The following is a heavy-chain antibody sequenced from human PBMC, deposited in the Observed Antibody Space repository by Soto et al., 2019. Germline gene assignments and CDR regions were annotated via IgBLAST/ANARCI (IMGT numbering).Heavy chain of an antibody. Sequence: PGGSLRLSCAASGFTFSSYGMHWVRQAPGKGLEWVAVIWYDGSNKYYADSVKGRFTISRDNSKNTLYPQMNSLRAEDTAVYYCARGGSRGAVAGILPSGYWGQGTLVTVSS. V-gene: IGHV3-33*01. D-gene: IGHD6-19*01. CDR2: IWYDGSNK. CDR3: ARGGSRGAVAGILPSGY. CDR1: GFTFSSYG. J-gene: IGHJ4*02.